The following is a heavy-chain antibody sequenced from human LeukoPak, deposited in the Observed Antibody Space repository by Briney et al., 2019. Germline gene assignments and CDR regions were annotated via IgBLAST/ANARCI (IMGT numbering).Heavy chain of an antibody. CDR2: IYSGGST. Sequence: AGGSLRLSCAASGFTFSSYSMNWVRQAPGKGLEWVSVIYSGGSTYYADSVKGRFTISRDNSKNTLYLQMNSLRAEDTAVYYCARVSGWSKISYWGQGTLVTVSS. CDR3: ARVSGWSKISY. CDR1: GFTFSSYS. D-gene: IGHD6-19*01. J-gene: IGHJ4*02. V-gene: IGHV3-53*01.